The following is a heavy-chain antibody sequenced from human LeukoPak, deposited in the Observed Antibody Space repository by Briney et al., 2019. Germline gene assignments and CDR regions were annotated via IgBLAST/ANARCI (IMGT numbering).Heavy chain of an antibody. Sequence: GRSLRLSCAASGFAFSSYAMHWVRQAPGKGLEWVAVISYDGSNKYYADSVKGRFTISRDNSKNTLYLQMNSLRAEDTAVYYCAKVGATVPHYFDCWGQGTLVTVSS. D-gene: IGHD4-17*01. V-gene: IGHV3-30*14. CDR2: ISYDGSNK. CDR1: GFAFSSYA. J-gene: IGHJ4*02. CDR3: AKVGATVPHYFDC.